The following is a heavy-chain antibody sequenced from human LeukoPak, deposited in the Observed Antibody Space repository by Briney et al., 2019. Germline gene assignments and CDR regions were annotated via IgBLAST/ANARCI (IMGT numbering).Heavy chain of an antibody. Sequence: SETLSLTCTVSGGSISSYYWSWIRQPPGKRLEWIGYIYYSGSTNYNPSLKSRVTISVDTSKNQFSLKLSSVTAADTAVYYCARESPGSGCWWQKGFDPWGQGTLVTVSS. CDR3: ARESPGSGCWWQKGFDP. CDR2: IYYSGST. CDR1: GGSISSYY. J-gene: IGHJ5*02. V-gene: IGHV4-59*01. D-gene: IGHD2-8*02.